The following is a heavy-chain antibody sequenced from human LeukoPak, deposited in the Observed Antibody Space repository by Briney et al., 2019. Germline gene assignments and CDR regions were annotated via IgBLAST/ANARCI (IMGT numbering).Heavy chain of an antibody. D-gene: IGHD6-6*01. CDR2: INHSGST. CDR3: ARCQAQLGGLRF. J-gene: IGHJ4*02. V-gene: IGHV4-34*01. CDR1: GGSFSGYY. Sequence: PSETLSLTCAVYGGSFSGYYWSWIRQPPGKGLEWIGEINHSGSTNYNPSLKSRVTISVDTSKNQFSLKLSSVTAADTAVYYCARCQAQLGGLRFWGQGTLVTVSS.